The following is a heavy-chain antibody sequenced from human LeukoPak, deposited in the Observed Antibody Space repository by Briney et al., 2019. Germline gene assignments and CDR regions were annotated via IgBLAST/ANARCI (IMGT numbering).Heavy chain of an antibody. J-gene: IGHJ6*03. CDR1: GYYFITYS. D-gene: IGHD2-2*02. CDR3: ARDGCSSTSCYTYGYYYYYMDV. V-gene: IGHV1-18*01. Sequence: GASVKVSCKTSGYYFITYSITWVRQAPGQGLEWMGYINPYSGNTNYAQKFQGRVTMTTDTSTSTAYMELESLRSDDTAVYYCARDGCSSTSCYTYGYYYYYMDVWGKGTTVTVSS. CDR2: INPYSGNT.